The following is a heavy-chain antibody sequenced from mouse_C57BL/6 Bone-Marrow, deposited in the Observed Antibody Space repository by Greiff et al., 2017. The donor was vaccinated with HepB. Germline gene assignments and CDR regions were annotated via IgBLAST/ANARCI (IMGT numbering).Heavy chain of an antibody. V-gene: IGHV5-17*01. Sequence: EVMLVESGGGLVKPGGSLKLSCAASGFTFSDYGMHWVRQAPEKGLEWVAYISSGSSTIYYADTVKGRFTISRDNAKNTLFLQMTSLRSEDTAMYYCARIYYGSSYDWYFDVWGTGTTVTVSS. J-gene: IGHJ1*03. CDR3: ARIYYGSSYDWYFDV. D-gene: IGHD1-1*01. CDR1: GFTFSDYG. CDR2: ISSGSSTI.